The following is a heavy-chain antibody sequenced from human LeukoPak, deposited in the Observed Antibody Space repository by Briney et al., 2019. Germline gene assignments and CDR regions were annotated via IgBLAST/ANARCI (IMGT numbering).Heavy chain of an antibody. J-gene: IGHJ4*02. CDR1: AYTFIHYF. V-gene: IGHV1-2*06. CDR2: INSNSGAT. D-gene: IGHD7-27*01. Sequence: ASVKVSCKASAYTFIHYFIHWVRQAPGQGLEWMGRINSNSGATEYPQEFQGRVTMTRDTSTSTVYMELSSLTSDDTAVYYCARDLSSTPNWELDFWGQGTLVTVSS. CDR3: ARDLSSTPNWELDF.